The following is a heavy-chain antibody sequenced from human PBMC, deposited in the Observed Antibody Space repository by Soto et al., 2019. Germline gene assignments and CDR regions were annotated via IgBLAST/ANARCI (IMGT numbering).Heavy chain of an antibody. V-gene: IGHV3-21*01. D-gene: IGHD6-13*01. CDR1: GFTFSSYS. CDR3: AILSSSWTSFDI. Sequence: KAGGSLRLSCATSGFTFSSYSMNWVRQAPGKGLEWVSSISSSSSYIYYADSVKGRFTISRDNAKNSLYLRMNSLRAEDTAVYYCAILSSSWTSFDIWGQGTMVTVSS. CDR2: ISSSSSYI. J-gene: IGHJ3*02.